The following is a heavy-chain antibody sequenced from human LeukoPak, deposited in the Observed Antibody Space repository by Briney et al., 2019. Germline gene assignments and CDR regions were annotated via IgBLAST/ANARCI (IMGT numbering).Heavy chain of an antibody. CDR2: IGGGGATT. CDR3: AKGWSQFDY. D-gene: IGHD2-8*01. Sequence: GASLRLSCEASGFTFSSYGMSWVRQAPGKGLEWVSVIGGGGATTYYADSVKGRLTISRDNSKNTLDLQMNSLRAEDTAVYYCAKGWSQFDYWGQGTPVTVSS. CDR1: GFTFSSYG. J-gene: IGHJ4*02. V-gene: IGHV3-23*01.